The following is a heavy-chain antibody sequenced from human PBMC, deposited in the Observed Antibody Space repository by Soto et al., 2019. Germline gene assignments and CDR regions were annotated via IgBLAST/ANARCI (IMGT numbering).Heavy chain of an antibody. J-gene: IGHJ6*02. D-gene: IGHD3-3*01. CDR2: IYYSGST. CDR3: ARSRDFWSGSYYGMDV. Sequence: PSETLSLTCTVSGGSISSYYWSWIRQPPGKGLEWIGYIYYSGSTNYNPSLKSRVTISVDTSKNQFSLKLSSVTAADTAVYYCARSRDFWSGSYYGMDVWGQGTTVTVSS. CDR1: GGSISSYY. V-gene: IGHV4-59*01.